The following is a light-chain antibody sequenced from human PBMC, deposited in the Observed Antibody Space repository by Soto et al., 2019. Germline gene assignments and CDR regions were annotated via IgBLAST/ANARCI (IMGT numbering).Light chain of an antibody. J-gene: IGLJ3*02. CDR1: SSDVGGYNY. V-gene: IGLV2-14*01. Sequence: QLVLTQPASVSGSPGQSITISCTGTSSDVGGYNYVSWYQQHPGKAPKLMIYEVSNRPSGVSNRFSGSKSGNTASLTISGLQAEDEADYYCSSYTSSSTLFGGETKLTVL. CDR2: EVS. CDR3: SSYTSSSTL.